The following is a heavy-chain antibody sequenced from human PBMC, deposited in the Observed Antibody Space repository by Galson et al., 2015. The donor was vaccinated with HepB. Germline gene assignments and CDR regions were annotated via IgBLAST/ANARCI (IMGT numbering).Heavy chain of an antibody. V-gene: IGHV1-69*13. CDR2: IIPIFGTA. CDR3: ARGGWNYGKGFWNY. Sequence: SVKVSCKASGGTFSSYAISWVRQAPGQGLEWMGGIIPIFGTANYAQKFQGRVTITADESTSTAYMELSSLRSEDTAVYYCARGGWNYGKGFWNYWGQGTLVTVSS. CDR1: GGTFSSYA. J-gene: IGHJ4*02. D-gene: IGHD1-7*01.